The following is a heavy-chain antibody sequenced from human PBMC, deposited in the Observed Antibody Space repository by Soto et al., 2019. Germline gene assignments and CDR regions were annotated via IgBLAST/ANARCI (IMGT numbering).Heavy chain of an antibody. CDR3: VKNSGCFNT. D-gene: IGHD2-15*01. Sequence: QLLQSGGGLVQPGGSLTLSCAASGFTFGTTDMSWVRQAPGEGLEWVSTIDGSGGITYYVDSVKGRFTISADNSTNTVSLQMNSLRGGDTALYYCVKNSGCFNTWGQGALVTVSS. CDR1: GFTFGTTD. V-gene: IGHV3-23*01. CDR2: IDGSGGIT. J-gene: IGHJ5*02.